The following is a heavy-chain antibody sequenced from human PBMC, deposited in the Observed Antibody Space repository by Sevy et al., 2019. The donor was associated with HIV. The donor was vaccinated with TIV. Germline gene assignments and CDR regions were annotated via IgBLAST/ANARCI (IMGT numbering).Heavy chain of an antibody. J-gene: IGHJ6*02. CDR3: ARDHVKDGDLGDYYYFAMDV. V-gene: IGHV3-11*01. CDR2: ISGSDGAI. D-gene: IGHD4-17*01. CDR1: GFTFSDYY. Sequence: GGSLRLSCVASGFTFSDYYMSWIRQAPGKGLQWVSYISGSDGAIYYADSVKGRFTISRDNTKNSLYLQMTSLTAEDTAVYYCARDHVKDGDLGDYYYFAMDVWGQRTTVTVSS.